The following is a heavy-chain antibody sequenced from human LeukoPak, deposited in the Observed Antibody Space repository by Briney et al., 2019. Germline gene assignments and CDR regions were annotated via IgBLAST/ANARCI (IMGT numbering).Heavy chain of an antibody. D-gene: IGHD1-26*01. V-gene: IGHV3-9*01. J-gene: IGHJ4*02. CDR1: GFTFEDYA. CDR3: AKGSGRYSTFFDF. Sequence: GRSLRLSCSVSGFTFEDYAMHWVRQAPGKGLEWVSGISWNSGSIDYVESVKGSFTISRDNAENSLYLQMNSLRPEDTALYYCAKGSGRYSTFFDFWGQGTLVAVSS. CDR2: ISWNSGSI.